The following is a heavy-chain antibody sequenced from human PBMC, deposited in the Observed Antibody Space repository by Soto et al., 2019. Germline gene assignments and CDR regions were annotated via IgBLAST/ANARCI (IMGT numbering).Heavy chain of an antibody. CDR2: ISGRGTYT. J-gene: IGHJ4*02. D-gene: IGHD4-17*01. Sequence: EVQLLESGGGLVQPGGSLRLSCAASGFTFSSYAMSWVRQAPGKWLEGVSGISGRGTYTSYADSVKGRFTISRDNSKNTPYLQMNTLRAEDTAVYYCATVGDYYMSCFDYWGQRTLVTVSS. CDR1: GFTFSSYA. CDR3: ATVGDYYMSCFDY. V-gene: IGHV3-23*01.